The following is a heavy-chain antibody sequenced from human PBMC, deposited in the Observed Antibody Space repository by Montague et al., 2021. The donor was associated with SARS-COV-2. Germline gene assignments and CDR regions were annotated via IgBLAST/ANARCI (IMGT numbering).Heavy chain of an antibody. Sequence: SETLSLTCSVSGDSINNNRYYWGWIRQPPGKGLEWIGTIYYSGSAYYNPSLKSRVTISVDTSKDQFSLKLNSVTATDTAVYYCARLESTRGVIIRGAFHIWGQGTKVTASS. V-gene: IGHV4-39*01. CDR2: IYYSGSA. J-gene: IGHJ3*02. CDR1: GDSINNNRYY. D-gene: IGHD3-10*01. CDR3: ARLESTRGVIIRGAFHI.